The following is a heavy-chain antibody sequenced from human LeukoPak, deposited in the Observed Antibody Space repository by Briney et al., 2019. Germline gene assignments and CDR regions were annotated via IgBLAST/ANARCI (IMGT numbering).Heavy chain of an antibody. D-gene: IGHD2-21*02. CDR2: IIPIFGTA. V-gene: IGHV1-69*06. Sequence: GASVKVSCKASGGTFSSYAISWVRQAPGQGLEWMGGIIPIFGTANYVQKFQGRVTITADKSTSTAYMKLSSLRSEDTAVYYCARGGDSTPRPFDIWGQGTMVTVSS. CDR3: ARGGDSTPRPFDI. J-gene: IGHJ3*02. CDR1: GGTFSSYA.